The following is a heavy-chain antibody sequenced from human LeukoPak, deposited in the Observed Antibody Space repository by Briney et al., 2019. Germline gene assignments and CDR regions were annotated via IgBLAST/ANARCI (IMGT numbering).Heavy chain of an antibody. CDR2: INPNSGGT. D-gene: IGHD4-17*01. Sequence: ASVKVSCKAAGDTFTGYYMHWVRQAPGQGLEWMGWINPNSGGTNYAQKFQGRVTMTRDTSISTAYMELSRLRSDDTAVYYCARDLGPRGTVTTPDYWGQGTLVTVSS. CDR3: ARDLGPRGTVTTPDY. V-gene: IGHV1-2*02. CDR1: GDTFTGYY. J-gene: IGHJ4*02.